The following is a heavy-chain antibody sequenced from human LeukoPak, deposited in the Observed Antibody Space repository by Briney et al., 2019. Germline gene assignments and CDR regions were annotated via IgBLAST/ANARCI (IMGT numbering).Heavy chain of an antibody. CDR1: GFTFSSYW. J-gene: IGHJ5*01. Sequence: GGSLRLSCAASGFTFSSYWMSWVRQAPGKGMEWISYISSGSSTIYYADSVKGRFTISRDNSQKSVYLQMNSLRAEDTATYYCARGESSYLSGGCYFASWGQGTLVNISS. CDR3: ARGESSYLSGGCYFAS. V-gene: IGHV3-48*04. D-gene: IGHD6-19*01. CDR2: ISSGSSTI.